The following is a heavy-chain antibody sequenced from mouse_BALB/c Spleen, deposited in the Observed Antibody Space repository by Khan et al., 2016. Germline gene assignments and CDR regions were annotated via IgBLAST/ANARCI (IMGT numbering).Heavy chain of an antibody. D-gene: IGHD1-1*01. CDR1: GYTFTSYW. CDR3: ASYYDSSYDYFDY. V-gene: IGHV1-87*01. J-gene: IGHJ2*01. CDR2: IYPGDGDT. Sequence: QVQLKESGAELARPGASVKLSCKASGYTFTSYWMQWVKQRPGQGLEWIGAIYPGDGDTRYTQKFKGKATLTADKSSSTAYMQLSSLASEDSAVYYCASYYDSSYDYFDYWGQGTTLTVSS.